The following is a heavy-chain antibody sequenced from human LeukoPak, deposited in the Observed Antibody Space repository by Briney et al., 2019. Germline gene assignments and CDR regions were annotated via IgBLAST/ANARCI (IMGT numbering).Heavy chain of an antibody. D-gene: IGHD1-26*01. Sequence: SETLSLTCTVSGGSISSSSYYWGWIRQPPGKGLEWIGSIYYSGSTYYNPSLKSRVTISVDTSKNQFSLKLSSVTAADTAVYYCASGGRVGASPDAFDIWGQGTMVTVSS. J-gene: IGHJ3*02. CDR2: IYYSGST. CDR3: ASGGRVGASPDAFDI. CDR1: GGSISSSSYY. V-gene: IGHV4-39*07.